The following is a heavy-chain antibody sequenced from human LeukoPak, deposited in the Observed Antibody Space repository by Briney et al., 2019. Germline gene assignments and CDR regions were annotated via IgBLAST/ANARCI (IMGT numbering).Heavy chain of an antibody. CDR1: GGSISSYY. CDR2: IYYSGST. J-gene: IGHJ4*02. CDR3: ARDRIGHYY. Sequence: SETLSLTCTVSGGSISSYYWSWIRQPPGKGLEWIGYIYYSGSTNYNPSLKSRVTISVDTSKNQFSLKLSSVTAADTAVYYCARDRIGHYYWGQGTLVTASS. D-gene: IGHD2/OR15-2a*01. V-gene: IGHV4-59*01.